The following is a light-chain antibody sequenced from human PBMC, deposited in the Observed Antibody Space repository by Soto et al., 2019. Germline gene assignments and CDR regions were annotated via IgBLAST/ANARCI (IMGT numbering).Light chain of an antibody. J-gene: IGLJ1*01. V-gene: IGLV2-8*01. Sequence: QAALTQPPSASGSPGQSVTISCTGTSSDIGGYNYVSWYQQYPGTAPKLMIYDVSKRPSGVPDRFSGSKSGNTASLTVSGLQAEDEADYYCSSYAGSNNPYVFGTGTKLTVL. CDR3: SSYAGSNNPYV. CDR1: SSDIGGYNY. CDR2: DVS.